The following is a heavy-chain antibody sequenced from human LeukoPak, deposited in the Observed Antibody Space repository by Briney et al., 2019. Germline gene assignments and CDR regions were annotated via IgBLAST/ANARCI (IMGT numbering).Heavy chain of an antibody. D-gene: IGHD2/OR15-2a*01. Sequence: GALRLSCAASGFTIGPYAMYWVRQGPGRGLEWISVIKADGSGTFYADSVRGRFTTSRDNSKNSLYLQMNSLTSEDTALYYCATWAFYHNLDVWGQGTTVIVSS. J-gene: IGHJ6*02. CDR1: GFTIGPYA. CDR2: IKADGSGT. V-gene: IGHV3-43*02. CDR3: ATWAFYHNLDV.